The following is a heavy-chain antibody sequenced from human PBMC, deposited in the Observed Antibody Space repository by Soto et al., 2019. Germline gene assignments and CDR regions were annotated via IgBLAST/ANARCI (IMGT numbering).Heavy chain of an antibody. CDR1: GFTFRNYA. J-gene: IGHJ4*02. Sequence: PGGSLRLSCAASGFTFRNYAMNWVRQAPGKGLEWVSIISVSTTTTYYANSVKSRFTVSRDNSKNTLYLQMNSLLAADPAVYYCNPTRYDYGDSAVAFWGQGTLVTVSS. CDR2: ISVSTTTT. CDR3: NPTRYDYGDSAVAF. V-gene: IGHV3-23*01. D-gene: IGHD4-17*01.